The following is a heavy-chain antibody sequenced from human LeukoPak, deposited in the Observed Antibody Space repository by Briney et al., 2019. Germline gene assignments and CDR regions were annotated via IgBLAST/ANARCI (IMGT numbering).Heavy chain of an antibody. Sequence: GRSLRLSCAASGFTFSSYGMHWVRQAPGKGLEWVAFIRYDGSNKYYADSVKGRFTISRDNSKNTLYLQMNSLRAEDTAVYYCAKDRTYGSGSYPTPADYWGQGTLVTVSS. D-gene: IGHD3-10*01. J-gene: IGHJ4*02. V-gene: IGHV3-30*02. CDR1: GFTFSSYG. CDR2: IRYDGSNK. CDR3: AKDRTYGSGSYPTPADY.